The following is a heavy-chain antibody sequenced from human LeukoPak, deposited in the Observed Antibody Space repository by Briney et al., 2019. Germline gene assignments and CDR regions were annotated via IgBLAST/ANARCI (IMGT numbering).Heavy chain of an antibody. CDR1: GFTFSSYS. Sequence: PGGSLRLSCAASGFTFSSYSMNWVRQAPGKGLEWVSYISSSSSTTYYADSVTGRCTISRDNSNNTLFLQINSLRAEDTAVYYCGIWGSRLDDFEIWGLGTMVTVSS. D-gene: IGHD7-27*01. CDR2: ISSSSSTT. J-gene: IGHJ3*02. CDR3: GIWGSRLDDFEI. V-gene: IGHV3-48*01.